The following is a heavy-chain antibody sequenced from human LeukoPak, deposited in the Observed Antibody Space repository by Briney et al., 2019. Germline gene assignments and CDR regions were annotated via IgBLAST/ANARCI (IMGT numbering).Heavy chain of an antibody. V-gene: IGHV4-59*01. J-gene: IGHJ5*02. D-gene: IGHD2-15*01. CDR3: ADTPNWFDP. CDR2: IYYNGST. Sequence: SETLSLTCTLSGDSISSYYWSWIRQPPGKGLEWIGYIYYNGSTNYNPSLKSRVTISVDTSKNQFSLKLSSVTAADTAVYYCADTPNWFDPWGQGTLVTVSS. CDR1: GDSISSYY.